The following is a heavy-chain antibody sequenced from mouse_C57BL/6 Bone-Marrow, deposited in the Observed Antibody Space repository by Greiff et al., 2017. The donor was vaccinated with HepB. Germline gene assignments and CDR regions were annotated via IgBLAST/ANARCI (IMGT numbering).Heavy chain of an antibody. J-gene: IGHJ4*01. CDR2: IYPGDGDT. CDR3: ARGGTGFYAMDY. D-gene: IGHD4-1*01. CDR1: GYAFSSYW. Sequence: QVQLQQSGAELVKPGASVKISCKASGYAFSSYWMNWVKQRPGKGLEGIGQIYPGDGDTNNNGKFKGKATLTADKSSSTAYMQLSSLTSEDSAVYFCARGGTGFYAMDYWGQGTSVTVSS. V-gene: IGHV1-80*01.